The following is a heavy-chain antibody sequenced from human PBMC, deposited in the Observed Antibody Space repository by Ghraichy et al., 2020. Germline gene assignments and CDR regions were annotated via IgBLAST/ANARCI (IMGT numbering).Heavy chain of an antibody. V-gene: IGHV4-39*01. Sequence: SETLSLTCTVSGGSISSSSYYWGWIRQPPGKGLEWIGSIYYSGSTYYNPSLKSRVTISVDTSKNQFSLKLSSVTAADTAVYYCARKLVDGAFDIWGQGTMVTVSS. J-gene: IGHJ3*02. CDR1: GGSISSSSYY. CDR2: IYYSGST. D-gene: IGHD6-6*01. CDR3: ARKLVDGAFDI.